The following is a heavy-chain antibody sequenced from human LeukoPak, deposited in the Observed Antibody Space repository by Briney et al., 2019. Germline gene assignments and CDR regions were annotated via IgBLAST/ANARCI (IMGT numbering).Heavy chain of an antibody. CDR3: AGDYYGSGSYSGY. V-gene: IGHV3-30*02. J-gene: IGHJ4*02. CDR2: IRYDGSNK. Sequence: GGSLRLSCAASGFTFSSYGMHWVRQAPGKGLEWVAFIRYDGSNKYYADSVKGRSTISRDNSKNTLYLQMNSLRAEDTAVYYCAGDYYGSGSYSGYWGQGTLVTVSS. CDR1: GFTFSSYG. D-gene: IGHD3-10*01.